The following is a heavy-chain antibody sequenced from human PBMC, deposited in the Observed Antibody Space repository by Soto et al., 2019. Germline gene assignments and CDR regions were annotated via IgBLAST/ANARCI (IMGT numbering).Heavy chain of an antibody. J-gene: IGHJ6*02. Sequence: GGSLRLSCAASGFTFSSYAMHWVRQAPGKGLEWVAVISYDGSNKYYADSVKGRFTISRDNSKNTLYLQMNSLRAEDTAVYYWGRDNRFYVRALPYYYSSGRAVGGQGTTVPVPS. CDR2: ISYDGSNK. V-gene: IGHV3-30-3*01. CDR3: GRDNRFYVRALPYYYSSGRAV. CDR1: GFTFSSYA. D-gene: IGHD3-10*02.